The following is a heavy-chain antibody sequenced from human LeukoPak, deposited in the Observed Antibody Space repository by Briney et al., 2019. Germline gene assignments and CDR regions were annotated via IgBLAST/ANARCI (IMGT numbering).Heavy chain of an antibody. D-gene: IGHD3-3*01. CDR3: AREPFWSGYYSNLHFDY. CDR1: GFTFTSYW. CDR2: IKQDGSEK. J-gene: IGHJ4*02. V-gene: IGHV3-7*01. Sequence: GGSLRLSCAASGFTFTSYWMSWVRQAPGKGLEWVANIKQDGSEKYYVDSMKGRFTISRDNAKNSLYLQMNSLRAEDTAVYYCAREPFWSGYYSNLHFDYWGQGTLVTVSS.